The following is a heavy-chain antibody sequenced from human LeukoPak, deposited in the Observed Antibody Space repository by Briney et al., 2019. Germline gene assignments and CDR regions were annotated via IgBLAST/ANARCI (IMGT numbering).Heavy chain of an antibody. CDR1: GFTFDDYA. CDR2: ISWNSGSI. V-gene: IGHV3-9*01. Sequence: GGSLRLSCAASGFTFDDYAMHWVRQAPGKGLEWVSGISWNSGSIGCADSVKGRFTISRDNAKNSLYLQMHSLRAEDTAIYYCAKNGERGAYCSGGSCYPYYYYYIDVWGKGTTVTISS. D-gene: IGHD2-15*01. J-gene: IGHJ6*03. CDR3: AKNGERGAYCSGGSCYPYYYYYIDV.